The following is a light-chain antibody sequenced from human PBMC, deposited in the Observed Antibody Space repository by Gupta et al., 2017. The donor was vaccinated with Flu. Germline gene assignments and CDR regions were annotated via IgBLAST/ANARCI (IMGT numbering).Light chain of an antibody. CDR2: EVS. J-gene: IGLJ2*01. Sequence: QSALTQPASVSGSPGQSITISCTGTSSDVGSYNLVSWYQQHPGKAPKLMMYEVSKRPSGFSNRVSGSKSGNTASLTISGLQAEDEADYVCCSYVGGSTWVFGGGTKLTVL. V-gene: IGLV2-23*02. CDR1: SSDVGSYNL. CDR3: CSYVGGSTWV.